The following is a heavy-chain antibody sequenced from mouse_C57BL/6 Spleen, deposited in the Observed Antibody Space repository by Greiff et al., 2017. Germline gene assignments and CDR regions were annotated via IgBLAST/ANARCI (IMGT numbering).Heavy chain of an antibody. CDR3: ARGFYDNCAMDY. V-gene: IGHV1-22*01. Sequence: EVQLQQSGPELVKPGASVKMSCKASGYTFTDYNMHWVKQSHGKSLEWIGYINPNNGGTSYNQKFKGKATLTVNKSSSTAYMELDSLTSEDSAVYYCARGFYDNCAMDYWGQGTTVTVSA. D-gene: IGHD2-3*01. CDR2: INPNNGGT. J-gene: IGHJ4*01. CDR1: GYTFTDYN.